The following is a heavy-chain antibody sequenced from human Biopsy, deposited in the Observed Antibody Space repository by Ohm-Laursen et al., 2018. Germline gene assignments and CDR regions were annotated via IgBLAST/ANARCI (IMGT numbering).Heavy chain of an antibody. CDR2: IYYSVMT. Sequence: SETLSLTCTVSGDSVTKYYWSWIRQPPGRGLEWIGHIYYSVMTNYNPSLQSRVSISVDTSRNQVSLTLSSVTAADTAVYYCARDSGILNYGNFKYYHYYGMDVRGQGTKVTVSS. V-gene: IGHV4-59*02. D-gene: IGHD4-11*01. J-gene: IGHJ6*02. CDR3: ARDSGILNYGNFKYYHYYGMDV. CDR1: GDSVTKYY.